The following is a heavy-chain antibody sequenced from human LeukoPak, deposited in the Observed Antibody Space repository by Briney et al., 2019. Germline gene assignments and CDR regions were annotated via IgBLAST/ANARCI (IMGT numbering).Heavy chain of an antibody. Sequence: GGSLRLSCAASEFTFSSYSMNWVRQAPGKGLEWVSSISSSSSYIYYADSVKGRFTISRENAKNSLYLQMNSLRAEDTAVYYCARDGGDFFDYWGQGTLVTVSS. J-gene: IGHJ4*02. CDR1: EFTFSSYS. CDR3: ARDGGDFFDY. V-gene: IGHV3-21*01. D-gene: IGHD3-16*01. CDR2: ISSSSSYI.